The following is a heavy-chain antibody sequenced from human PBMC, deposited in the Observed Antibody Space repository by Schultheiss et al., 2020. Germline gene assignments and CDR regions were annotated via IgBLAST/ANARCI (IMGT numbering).Heavy chain of an antibody. CDR3: ATVRSSGWPGYYGLDV. CDR2: IFASGTT. V-gene: IGHV4-59*10. D-gene: IGHD6-19*01. CDR1: GGSFSGYY. J-gene: IGHJ6*02. Sequence: SETLSLTCAVYGGSFSGYYWTWIRQSAGKDLEWIGRIFASGTTNYKPSLKSRVTISVDTSKNQFSLKLSSVTAADTAVYFCATVRSSGWPGYYGLDVWGQGTTVTVSS.